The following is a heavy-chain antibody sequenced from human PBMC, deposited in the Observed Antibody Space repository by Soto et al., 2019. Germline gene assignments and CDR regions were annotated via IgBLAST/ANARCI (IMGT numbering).Heavy chain of an antibody. V-gene: IGHV3-7*01. CDR3: ARDGKGPFDI. J-gene: IGHJ3*02. D-gene: IGHD1-1*01. CDR1: GFTFSSSW. CDR2: IKYDGSER. Sequence: EVQLVESGGGLGQPGGSLRLSCAASGFTFSSSWMNWVRQATGKGLEWVANIKYDGSERNYVDSVKGRFTISRDNAKSLLFLQMNSLRAEDTAVYYCARDGKGPFDIWGQGTMVTVSS.